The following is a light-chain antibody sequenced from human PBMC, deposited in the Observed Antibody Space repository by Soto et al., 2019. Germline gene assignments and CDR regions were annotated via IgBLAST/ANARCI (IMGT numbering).Light chain of an antibody. CDR3: NSYTNSSAVV. V-gene: IGLV2-14*01. CDR1: RDDIGVYDY. CDR2: EVT. J-gene: IGLJ2*01. Sequence: ALTQPASVSGSPGQSITISCAGTRDDIGVYDYVSWYQQHPGNAPKLLVYEVTNRPSGVSDRFSGSKSGNTASLTISGLQAEDEADYYCNSYTNSSAVVFGGGTKVTVL.